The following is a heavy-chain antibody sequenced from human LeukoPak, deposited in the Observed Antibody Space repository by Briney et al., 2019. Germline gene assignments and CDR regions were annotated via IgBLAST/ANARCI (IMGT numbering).Heavy chain of an antibody. CDR1: GGSITSYY. D-gene: IGHD2-15*01. CDR3: VRSKSGAYGRFDP. J-gene: IGHJ5*02. CDR2: IYYSGTI. V-gene: IGHV4-59*01. Sequence: SETLSLTCTVSGGSITSYYWSWIRQPPGKGLEWIGYIYYSGTINYNPSLKSRVTISVDTSKNQFSLKVNSVTAADTAVYYCVRSKSGAYGRFDPWGQGTLVTVSS.